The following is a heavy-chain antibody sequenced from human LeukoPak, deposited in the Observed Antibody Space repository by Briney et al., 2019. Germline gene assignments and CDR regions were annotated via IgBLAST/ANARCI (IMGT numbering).Heavy chain of an antibody. CDR3: ARAGIVLMVYAIAAYNYFDY. V-gene: IGHV4-34*01. J-gene: IGHJ4*02. CDR1: GGSFSGYY. Sequence: SETLSLTCAVYGGSFSGYYWSWIRQPPGKGLEWIGEINHSGSTNYNPSLKSRVTILVDTSKNQFSLKLSSVTAADTAVYYCARAGIVLMVYAIAAYNYFDYWGQGTLVTVSS. D-gene: IGHD2-8*01. CDR2: INHSGST.